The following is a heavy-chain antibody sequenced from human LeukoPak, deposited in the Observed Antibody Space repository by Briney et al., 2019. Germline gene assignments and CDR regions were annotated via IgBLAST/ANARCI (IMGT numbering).Heavy chain of an antibody. CDR2: IYVGDSDT. D-gene: IGHD2-2*01. CDR1: GYSFTSYW. CDR3: ARHPDCTRTSCYVDYYGMDV. J-gene: IGHJ6*02. Sequence: GESLKISCKASGYSFTSYWIGWVRQMPGKGLEWMGIIYVGDSDTRYSPSFQGQVTISADKSISTAYLQWSSLKASDTAMYYCARHPDCTRTSCYVDYYGMDVWGQGTTVTVSS. V-gene: IGHV5-51*01.